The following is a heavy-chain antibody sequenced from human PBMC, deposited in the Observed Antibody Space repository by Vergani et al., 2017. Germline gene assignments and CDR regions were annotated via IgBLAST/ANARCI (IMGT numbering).Heavy chain of an antibody. CDR3: ARDETYYYGSGSYKPTSDAFDI. CDR2: IYPGDSDT. CDR1: GYSFTSYW. J-gene: IGHJ3*02. D-gene: IGHD3-10*01. Sequence: EVQLVQSGAEVKKPGESLKISCKGSGYSFTSYWIGWVRQMPGKGLEWMGIIYPGDSDTRYSPSFQGQVTISADKSISTAYLQWSSLKASDTAMYYCARDETYYYGSGSYKPTSDAFDIWGQGTMVTVSS. V-gene: IGHV5-51*03.